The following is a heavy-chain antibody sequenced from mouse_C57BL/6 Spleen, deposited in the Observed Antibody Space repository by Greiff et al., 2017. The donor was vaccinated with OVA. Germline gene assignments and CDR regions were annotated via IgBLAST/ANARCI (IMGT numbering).Heavy chain of an antibody. CDR3: AKNNDYDSWYFDV. J-gene: IGHJ1*03. V-gene: IGHV2-5*01. CDR1: GFSLTSYG. CDR2: IWRGGST. D-gene: IGHD2-4*01. Sequence: VMLVESGPGLVQPSQSLSITCTVSGFSLTSYGVHWVRQSPGKGLEWLGVIWRGGSTDYNAAFMSRLSITKDNSKSQVFFKMNSLQADDTAIYYCAKNNDYDSWYFDVWGTGTTVTVSS.